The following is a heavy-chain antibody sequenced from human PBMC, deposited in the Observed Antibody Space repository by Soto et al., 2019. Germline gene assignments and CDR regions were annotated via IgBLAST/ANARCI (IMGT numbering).Heavy chain of an antibody. CDR2: IKQDGSEK. J-gene: IGHJ3*02. CDR3: ARDWVRGGPRPLTFDI. Sequence: EVQLVESGGGLVQPGGSLRLSCAASGFTFSSYWMSWVRQAPGKGLEWVANIKQDGSEKYYVDSVKGRFTISRDNAKNSLYLQMNSLRAEDTAVYYCARDWVRGGPRPLTFDIWGQGTMVTVSS. D-gene: IGHD3-10*01. CDR1: GFTFSSYW. V-gene: IGHV3-7*01.